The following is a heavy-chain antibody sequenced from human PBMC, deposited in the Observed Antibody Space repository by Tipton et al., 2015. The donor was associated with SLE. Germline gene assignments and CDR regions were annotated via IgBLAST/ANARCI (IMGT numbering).Heavy chain of an antibody. CDR2: IYYSGST. CDR1: SFGDFA. D-gene: IGHD1-14*01. CDR3: ARGERKVRLSDY. Sequence: SFGDFAINWVRQAPGKGLEWIGFIYYSGSTYYNPSLKSRVTISRDTPKNQFSLTVNSVTAADTAVYYCARGERKVRLSDYWGQGTLVTVSS. V-gene: IGHV4-31*02. J-gene: IGHJ4*02.